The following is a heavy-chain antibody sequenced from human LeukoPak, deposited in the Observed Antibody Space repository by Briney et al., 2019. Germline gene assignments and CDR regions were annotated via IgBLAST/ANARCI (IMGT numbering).Heavy chain of an antibody. D-gene: IGHD1-7*01. CDR1: GVTFDVDG. V-gene: IGHV3-20*01. Sequence: GGSLRLSCAASGVTFDVDGMSSVRQVPGKGLEWVSGINWNGASTGYADSVKGRFTISRDNARKLVYLQMNSLRAEDTALYHCVGNWIYEGYDYWGQGSPVTVSS. J-gene: IGHJ4*02. CDR2: INWNGAST. CDR3: VGNWIYEGYDY.